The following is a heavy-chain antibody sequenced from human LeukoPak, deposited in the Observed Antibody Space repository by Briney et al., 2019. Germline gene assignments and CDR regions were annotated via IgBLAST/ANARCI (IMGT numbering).Heavy chain of an antibody. D-gene: IGHD2-8*01. CDR1: GGSISSSSYY. CDR2: IYYSGST. CDR3: ARLRGLVYYFDY. V-gene: IGHV4-39*01. Sequence: SETLSLTCTVSGGSISSSSYYWGCIRQPPGKGLEWIGSIYYSGSTYYNPSLKSRVTISVDTSKNQFSLKLSSVTAADTAVYYCARLRGLVYYFDYWGQGTLVTVSS. J-gene: IGHJ4*02.